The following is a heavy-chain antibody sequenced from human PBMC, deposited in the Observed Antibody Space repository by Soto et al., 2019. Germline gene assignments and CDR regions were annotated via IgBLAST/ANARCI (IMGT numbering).Heavy chain of an antibody. Sequence: GASVKVSCKASGYTFTGYYMHWVRQAPGQGLEWMGRIIPILGIANYAQKFQGRVTITADKSTSTAYMELSSLRSEDTAVYYCARDRYEYYDSSGLNWFDPWGQGTLVTVSS. J-gene: IGHJ5*02. CDR2: IIPILGIA. CDR3: ARDRYEYYDSSGLNWFDP. D-gene: IGHD3-22*01. V-gene: IGHV1-69*04. CDR1: GYTFTGYY.